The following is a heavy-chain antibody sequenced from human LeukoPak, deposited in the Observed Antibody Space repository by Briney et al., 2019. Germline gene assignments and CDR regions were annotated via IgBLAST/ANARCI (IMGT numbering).Heavy chain of an antibody. Sequence: ASVKVSCKTSGYIFIGYYMHWVRQAPGQGLEWMGWINPNSGVTDYAQNFQGRVTMTRDTSISTAYVELSRLRSDDTAVYYCASLNTGYSSSLEYFDYWGQGTLVTVSS. CDR3: ASLNTGYSSSLEYFDY. V-gene: IGHV1-2*02. J-gene: IGHJ4*02. CDR2: INPNSGVT. CDR1: GYIFIGYY. D-gene: IGHD6-13*01.